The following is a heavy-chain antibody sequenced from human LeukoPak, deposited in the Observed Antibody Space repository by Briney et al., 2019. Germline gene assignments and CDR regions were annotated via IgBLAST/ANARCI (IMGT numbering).Heavy chain of an antibody. J-gene: IGHJ4*02. CDR2: IYYSGST. D-gene: IGHD5-24*01. V-gene: IGHV4-30-4*01. Sequence: SETLSLTCTVSGGSISSSSYYWGWIRQPPGKGLEWIGYIYYSGSTYYNPSLKSRVTISVDTSKNQFSLKLSSVTAADTAVYYCAREGGRDGYNFGFDYWGQGTLVTVSS. CDR1: GGSISSSSYY. CDR3: AREGGRDGYNFGFDY.